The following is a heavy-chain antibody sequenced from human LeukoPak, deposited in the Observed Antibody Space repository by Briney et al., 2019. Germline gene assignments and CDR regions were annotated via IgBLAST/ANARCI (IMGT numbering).Heavy chain of an antibody. Sequence: SETLSLTCTVSGGSISSYYWSWIRQPPGKGLEWIGYIYYSGSTNYNPSLKSRVTISVDTSKNQFSLKLSSVTAADTAVYYCARAHHDFWSGYYLNWFDPWGQGTLVTLSS. J-gene: IGHJ5*02. V-gene: IGHV4-59*01. CDR3: ARAHHDFWSGYYLNWFDP. CDR1: GGSISSYY. D-gene: IGHD3-3*01. CDR2: IYYSGST.